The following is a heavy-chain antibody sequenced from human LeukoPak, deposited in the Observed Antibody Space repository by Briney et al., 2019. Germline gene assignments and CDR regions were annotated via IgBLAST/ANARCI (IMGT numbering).Heavy chain of an antibody. Sequence: GGSLRLSCAASGFTFSRYSMNWVRQAPGTGLEWVSYISSSSSTVYYADSLKGRFTISRDNAKNSLYLQMNSLRDEDTAVYYCARAQTYYGSGSYLYWGQGTLVTVSS. CDR1: GFTFSRYS. CDR2: ISSSSSTV. CDR3: ARAQTYYGSGSYLY. J-gene: IGHJ4*02. D-gene: IGHD3-10*01. V-gene: IGHV3-48*02.